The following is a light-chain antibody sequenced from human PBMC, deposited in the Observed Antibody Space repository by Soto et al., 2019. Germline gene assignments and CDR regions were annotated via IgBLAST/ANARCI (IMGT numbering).Light chain of an antibody. V-gene: IGKV3-20*01. Sequence: EIVLTQSPGTLSLSPGERATLSCRARQSVSSNYLAWYQRKPGQAPRLLIYGASSRATGIPNRFSGSGSGTDFTLTITTLEPEDFAVYYCQQYGSSPPTFGQGTKVEIK. CDR2: GAS. CDR1: QSVSSNY. CDR3: QQYGSSPPT. J-gene: IGKJ1*01.